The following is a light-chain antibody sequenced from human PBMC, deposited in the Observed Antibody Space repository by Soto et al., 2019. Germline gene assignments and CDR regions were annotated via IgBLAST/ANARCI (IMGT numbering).Light chain of an antibody. V-gene: IGLV2-11*01. CDR2: DVS. Sequence: QSVLTQPRSVSGAPGQSVTISCTGTSSDVGVYNYVSWYQQYPGKAPKIMIYDVSKRPSGVLDRFSGSKSDNTASLTISGLVAEGEDGYYCCACAGSYTVVFGIGTKVTVL. CDR1: SSDVGVYNY. J-gene: IGLJ1*01. CDR3: CACAGSYTVV.